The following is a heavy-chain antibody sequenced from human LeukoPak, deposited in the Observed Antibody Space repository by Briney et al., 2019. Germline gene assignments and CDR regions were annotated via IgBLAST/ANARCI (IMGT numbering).Heavy chain of an antibody. CDR1: GVSISGYY. V-gene: IGHV4-59*01. CDR3: ARGYRNTFDY. Sequence: NPSETLSLTCTVSGVSISGYYWSWIRQPPGKGLEWIGYISYSGSTNFNPSLKSRVTISLDTSKNQFSLNLNSVTAADTAVYYCARGYRNTFDYWGQGTLVTVSS. J-gene: IGHJ4*02. CDR2: ISYSGST. D-gene: IGHD1-14*01.